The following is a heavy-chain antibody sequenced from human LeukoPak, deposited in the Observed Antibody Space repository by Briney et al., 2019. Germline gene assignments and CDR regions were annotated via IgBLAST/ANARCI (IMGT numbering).Heavy chain of an antibody. D-gene: IGHD6-19*01. CDR2: INPNSGGT. V-gene: IGHV1-2*02. Sequence: ASVKVSCKASGYTFTGYYMHWVRQAPGQGLEWMGWINPNSGGTNYAQKFLGRVTMTRDTSISTAYMELSRLRSDDTAVYYCASASSGSPLLYYWGQGTLVTVSS. CDR3: ASASSGSPLLYY. CDR1: GYTFTGYY. J-gene: IGHJ4*02.